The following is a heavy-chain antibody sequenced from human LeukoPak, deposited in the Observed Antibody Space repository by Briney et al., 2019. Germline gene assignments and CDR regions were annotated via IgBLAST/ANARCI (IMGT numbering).Heavy chain of an antibody. CDR2: VYSGTT. J-gene: IGHJ4*02. Sequence: SETLSLTCSVSGDSASPYFWSWMRRPPGKGLEWIGYVYSGTTNYNPSLKSRVTISIDTSKDQFYLKVSSVTAADTAVYYCARLTVGLYFDYWGQGNLVTVSS. D-gene: IGHD2-21*02. CDR1: GDSASPYF. V-gene: IGHV4-59*08. CDR3: ARLTVGLYFDY.